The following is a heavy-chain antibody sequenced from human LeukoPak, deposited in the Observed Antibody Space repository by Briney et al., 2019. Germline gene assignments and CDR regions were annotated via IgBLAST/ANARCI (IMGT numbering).Heavy chain of an antibody. D-gene: IGHD1-1*01. CDR3: ARGRVSSSTWYSTYYYYFYMDV. Sequence: SETLSLTCSVSGGSISSYYWSWIRQPPGKGLEWIGYVDHTGSTNFNPSLNGRVSISRDTTKNLFSLRLRSVTAADTAVYFCARGRVSSSTWYSTYYYYFYMDVWGKGTTVTVSS. J-gene: IGHJ6*03. CDR1: GGSISSYY. V-gene: IGHV4-59*01. CDR2: VDHTGST.